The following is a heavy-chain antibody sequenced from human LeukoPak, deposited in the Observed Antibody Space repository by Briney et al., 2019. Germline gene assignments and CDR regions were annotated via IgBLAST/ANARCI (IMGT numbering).Heavy chain of an antibody. Sequence: ASVKVSCKASGYTFTAYYMHWVRQAPGQGLEWMGWIDPNSGATDSAQKFQGRVTVTRDTSINTVYMELSRLTSDDTADYYCARGRASLTAWFVPWGQGTLVTVSS. CDR3: ARGRASLTAWFVP. CDR1: GYTFTAYY. V-gene: IGHV1-2*02. CDR2: IDPNSGAT. J-gene: IGHJ5*02. D-gene: IGHD1-20*01.